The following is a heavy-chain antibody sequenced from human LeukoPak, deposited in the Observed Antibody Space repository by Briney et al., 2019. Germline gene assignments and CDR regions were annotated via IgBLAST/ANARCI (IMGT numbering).Heavy chain of an antibody. D-gene: IGHD2-21*01. CDR2: ITSGGITT. V-gene: IGHV3-11*04. Sequence: GGSLRLSCAVSGFNFNDYYMTWIRQAPGKGLEWLSFITSGGITTSYADSVRGRFTISRDNANNFLFLQMNDLRADDTAVYFCATLRIGFDSWGQGTLVTVAS. J-gene: IGHJ5*01. CDR3: ATLRIGFDS. CDR1: GFNFNDYY.